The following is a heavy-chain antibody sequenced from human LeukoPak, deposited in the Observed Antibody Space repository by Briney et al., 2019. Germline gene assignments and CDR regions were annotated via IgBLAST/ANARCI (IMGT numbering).Heavy chain of an antibody. D-gene: IGHD3-16*01. V-gene: IGHV4-39*01. CDR1: GGSISSSSYY. J-gene: IGHJ4*02. Sequence: SETLSLTCIVSGGSISSSSYYWGWIRQPPGKGLEWIGSIYYSGSTYYNPSLKSRVTISVDTSKNQFSLKLSSVTAADTAVYYCARPQTVASWGDWGQGTLVTVSS. CDR3: ARPQTVASWGD. CDR2: IYYSGST.